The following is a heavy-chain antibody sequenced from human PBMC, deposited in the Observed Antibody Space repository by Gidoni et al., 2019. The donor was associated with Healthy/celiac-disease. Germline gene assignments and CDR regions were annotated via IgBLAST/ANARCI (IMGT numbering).Heavy chain of an antibody. V-gene: IGHV3-73*01. J-gene: IGHJ4*02. CDR2: IRSKANSYAT. CDR3: TSRPGGSYSEAFDY. Sequence: EVQLVESGGGLVQPGGSLKLSCAAPGFTFSGSARHWVRQASGKGLGWVGRIRSKANSYATAYAASVKGRFTISRDDSKNTAYLQMNSLKTEDTAVYYCTSRPGGSYSEAFDYWGQGTLVTVSS. CDR1: GFTFSGSA. D-gene: IGHD1-26*01.